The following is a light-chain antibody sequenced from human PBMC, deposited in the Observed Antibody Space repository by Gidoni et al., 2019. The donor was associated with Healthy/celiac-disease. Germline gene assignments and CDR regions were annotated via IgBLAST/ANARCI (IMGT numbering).Light chain of an antibody. V-gene: IGKV4-1*01. CDR3: QQYYSTPLT. J-gene: IGKJ1*01. CDR2: WAS. CDR1: QSVLYSSNNKNY. Sequence: IVITHSPDSLAVSLGERATINCKSSQSVLYSSNNKNYLAWYQQKPGQPPKLLIYWASTRESGVPDRFSGSGSGTDFTLTISSLQAEDVAVYYCQQYYSTPLTFGQXTKVEIK.